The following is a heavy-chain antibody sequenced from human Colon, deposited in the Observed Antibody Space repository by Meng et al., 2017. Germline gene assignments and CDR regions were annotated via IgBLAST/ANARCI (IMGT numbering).Heavy chain of an antibody. D-gene: IGHD5-12*01. CDR2: IYYTGST. Sequence: QVHLQESGPGLVKPSHTLSLTCTVTGGSISSGGYYWSGIRQHPGKGLEFIGSIYYTGSTYRNPSLKSRIVVSVDTSQNHFSLKLSSVTAADTAVYYCAREAATMGLFEYWGQGTLVTVSS. J-gene: IGHJ4*02. CDR3: AREAATMGLFEY. CDR1: GGSISSGGYY. V-gene: IGHV4-31*03.